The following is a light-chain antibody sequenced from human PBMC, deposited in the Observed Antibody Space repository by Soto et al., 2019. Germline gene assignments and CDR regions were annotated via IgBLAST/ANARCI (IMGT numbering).Light chain of an antibody. CDR3: VAWDASLNGYV. V-gene: IGLV1-44*01. CDR1: SSNIGSKT. Sequence: QSALTQPPSASGTPGQRVTISCSGSSSNIGSKTVNWYQQLPGTAPKLLIYSNYQRPSGVPDRFSGSKSGTSASLAISGLQSEDEADYYCVAWDASLNGYVFGTGTRSPS. J-gene: IGLJ1*01. CDR2: SNY.